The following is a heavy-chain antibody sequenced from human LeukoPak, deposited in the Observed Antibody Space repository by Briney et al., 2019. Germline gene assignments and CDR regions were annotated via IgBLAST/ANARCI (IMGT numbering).Heavy chain of an antibody. CDR2: INHSGST. CDR1: GGSFSGYY. CDR3: ARGLRKVVYFYYYYYMDV. V-gene: IGHV4-34*01. Sequence: SETLSLTWAVYGGSFSGYYWSWIRQPPGKGLEWIREINHSGSTNYNPSLKSRVTISVDTSKNQFSLKLSSVTAADTAVYYCARGLRKVVYFYYYYYMDVWGKGTTVTVSS. J-gene: IGHJ6*03. D-gene: IGHD1-14*01.